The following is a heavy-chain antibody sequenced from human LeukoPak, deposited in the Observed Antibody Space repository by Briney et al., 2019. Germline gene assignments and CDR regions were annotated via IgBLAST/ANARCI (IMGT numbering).Heavy chain of an antibody. CDR1: GFTFSSYS. J-gene: IGHJ4*02. CDR3: ARGGVYSSRGIDY. CDR2: ISTSSSYI. D-gene: IGHD6-13*01. Sequence: GGSLRLSCAASGFTFSSYSMNWVRQAPGKGLEWVSCISTSSSYIYYADSVKGRFTISRDNAKNSLYLQMNSLRAEDTAVYYCARGGVYSSRGIDYWGQGTLVTVSS. V-gene: IGHV3-21*01.